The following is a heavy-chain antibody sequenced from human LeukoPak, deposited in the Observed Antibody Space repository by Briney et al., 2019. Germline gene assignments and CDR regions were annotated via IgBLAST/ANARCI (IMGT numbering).Heavy chain of an antibody. J-gene: IGHJ5*02. D-gene: IGHD2-2*01. CDR3: ARGDYCSSTSCYSDWFDP. V-gene: IGHV4-61*02. CDR1: GCSISSGSYY. Sequence: SEALSLTCTVSGCSISSGSYYWSWIRQPAGKGLEWIGRIYTSGSTNYNPSLKSRVTISVDTSKNQFSLKLSSVTAADTAVYYCARGDYCSSTSCYSDWFDPWGQGTLVTVSS. CDR2: IYTSGST.